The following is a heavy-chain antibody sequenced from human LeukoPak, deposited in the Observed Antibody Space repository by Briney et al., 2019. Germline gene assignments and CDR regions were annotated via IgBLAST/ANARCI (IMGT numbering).Heavy chain of an antibody. J-gene: IGHJ4*02. CDR2: IYYSGST. V-gene: IGHV4-39*01. D-gene: IGHD3-10*01. CDR1: GGSISSSTYY. CDR3: ARLLLWFGELYYFDY. Sequence: SETLSLTCTVSGGSISSSTYYWGWIRQPPGKGLEWIGSIYYSGSTYYNPSLKSRVTISVDTSKNQFSLKLSSVTAADTAVYYCARLLLWFGELYYFDYWGQGTLVTVSS.